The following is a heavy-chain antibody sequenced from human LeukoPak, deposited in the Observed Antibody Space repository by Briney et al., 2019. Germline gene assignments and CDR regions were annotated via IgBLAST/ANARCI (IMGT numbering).Heavy chain of an antibody. CDR2: ISSSSSYI. V-gene: IGHV3-21*01. D-gene: IGHD5-12*01. CDR3: ARDKMATIKSPFDY. J-gene: IGHJ4*02. CDR1: GLTFSSYS. Sequence: GGSLRLSCAASGLTFSSYSMNWVRQAPGKGLEWVSSISSSSSYIYYADSVKGRFTISRDNAKNSLYLQMNSLRAEDTAVYYCARDKMATIKSPFDYWGQGTLVTVSS.